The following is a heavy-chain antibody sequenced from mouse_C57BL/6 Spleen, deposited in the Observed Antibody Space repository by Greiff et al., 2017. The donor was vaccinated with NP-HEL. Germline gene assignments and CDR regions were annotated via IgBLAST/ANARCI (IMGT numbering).Heavy chain of an antibody. CDR2: INPNNGGT. CDR1: GYTFTDYY. CDR3: AREADSSGSYAMDY. Sequence: VQLQQSGPELVKPGASVKISCKASGYTFTDYYMNWVKQSHGKSLEWIGDINPNNGGTSYNQKFKGKATLTVDKSSSTAYMELRSLTSEDSAVYYCAREADSSGSYAMDYWGQGTSVTVSS. V-gene: IGHV1-26*01. D-gene: IGHD3-2*02. J-gene: IGHJ4*01.